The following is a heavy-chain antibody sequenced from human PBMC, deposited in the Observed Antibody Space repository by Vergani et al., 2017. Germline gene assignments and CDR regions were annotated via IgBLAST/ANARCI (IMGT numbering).Heavy chain of an antibody. CDR2: IYTSGST. V-gene: IGHV4-39*07. CDR3: ARDRADYDFWSGYYHYYYYGMDV. D-gene: IGHD3-3*01. J-gene: IGHJ6*02. CDR1: GGSISSSSYY. Sequence: QLQLQESGPGLVKPSETLSLTCTVSGGSISSSSYYWGWIRQPPGKGLEWIGSIYTSGSTNYNPSLKSRVTMSVDTSKNQFSLKLSSVTAADTAVYYCARDRADYDFWSGYYHYYYYGMDVWGQGTTVTVSS.